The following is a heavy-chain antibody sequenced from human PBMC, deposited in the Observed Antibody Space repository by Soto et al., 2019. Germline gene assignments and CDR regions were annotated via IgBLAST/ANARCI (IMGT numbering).Heavy chain of an antibody. D-gene: IGHD5-18*01. J-gene: IGHJ4*02. Sequence: GGSLRLSCAASGFTSSSYWMSWVRQAPGKGLEWVANIKQDGSEKYYVDSVKGRFTISRDNAKNSLYLQMNSLRAEDTAVYYCARDAGYSNDYWGQGTLVTVSS. CDR1: GFTSSSYW. V-gene: IGHV3-7*03. CDR3: ARDAGYSNDY. CDR2: IKQDGSEK.